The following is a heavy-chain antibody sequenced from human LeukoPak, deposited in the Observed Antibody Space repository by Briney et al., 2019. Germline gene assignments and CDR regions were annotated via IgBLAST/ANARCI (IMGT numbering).Heavy chain of an antibody. V-gene: IGHV3-23*01. CDR3: VYYDSSGYYYGRLRY. CDR1: AFTFSSHA. CDR2: ISAGGDNT. J-gene: IGHJ4*02. Sequence: GGSLRLSCVASAFTFSSHAMSWVRQTPGKGLEWVSAISAGGDNTLYADSVKGRFTISRDNSKNTLYLHMSSLRAEDTAVYFCVYYDSSGYYYGRLRYWGQGTPVTVSS. D-gene: IGHD3-22*01.